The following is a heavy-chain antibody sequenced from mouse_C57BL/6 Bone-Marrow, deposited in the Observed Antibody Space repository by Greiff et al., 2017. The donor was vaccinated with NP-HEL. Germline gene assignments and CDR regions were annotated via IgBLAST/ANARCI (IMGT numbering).Heavy chain of an antibody. CDR2: INPNYGTT. V-gene: IGHV1-39*01. D-gene: IGHD2-3*01. CDR3: ARNRDGYYFWYFDV. CDR1: GYSFTDYN. Sequence: EVKLMESGPELVKPGASVKISCKASGYSFTDYNMNWVKQSNGKSLEWIGVINPNYGTTSYNQKFKGKATLTVDQSSSTAYMQLNSLTSEDSAVYYCARNRDGYYFWYFDVWGTGTTVTVSS. J-gene: IGHJ1*03.